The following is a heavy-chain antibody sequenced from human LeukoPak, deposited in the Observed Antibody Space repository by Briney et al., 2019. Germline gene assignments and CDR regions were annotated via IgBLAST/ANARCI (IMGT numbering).Heavy chain of an antibody. Sequence: ASVTVSFKASGYAFTNYGIRWVRQAPGQGRTGMGWICAYNGNTNYAPKLQGTVTMTKDTTTSTAYMERSSLRSDDTVVYYCARGYGDYWFDPWGQGTLVTVSS. D-gene: IGHD4-17*01. CDR1: GYAFTNYG. J-gene: IGHJ5*02. CDR2: ICAYNGNT. V-gene: IGHV1-18*01. CDR3: ARGYGDYWFDP.